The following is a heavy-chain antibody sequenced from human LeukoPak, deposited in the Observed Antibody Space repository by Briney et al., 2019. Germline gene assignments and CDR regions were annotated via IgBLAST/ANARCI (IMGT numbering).Heavy chain of an antibody. V-gene: IGHV3-48*04. CDR3: ARWAYFDY. Sequence: PGGSLRLSCAASGVTLSPYGMHWVRQAPGKGLERVSYISSSGSTINYADSVKGRFTISRDNAKNSLYLQMNSLRAEDTAVYYCARWAYFDYWGQGTLVTVSS. J-gene: IGHJ4*02. CDR2: ISSSGSTI. CDR1: GVTLSPYG. D-gene: IGHD4-23*01.